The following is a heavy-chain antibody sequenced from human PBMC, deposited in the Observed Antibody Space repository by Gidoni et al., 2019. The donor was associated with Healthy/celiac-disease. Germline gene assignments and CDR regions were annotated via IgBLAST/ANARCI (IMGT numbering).Heavy chain of an antibody. CDR3: ARVRVNDYGGNSAPQEYFQH. V-gene: IGHV1-69*01. J-gene: IGHJ1*01. D-gene: IGHD4-17*01. CDR1: GGTFSSYA. CDR2: ISPIFGTA. Sequence: QVQLVQSGAEVKKPGSSVKVSCKASGGTFSSYAISWVRQAPGQGLEWMGGISPIFGTANYAQKFQGRVTITADESTSTAYMELSSLRSEDTAVYYCARVRVNDYGGNSAPQEYFQHWGQGTLVTVSS.